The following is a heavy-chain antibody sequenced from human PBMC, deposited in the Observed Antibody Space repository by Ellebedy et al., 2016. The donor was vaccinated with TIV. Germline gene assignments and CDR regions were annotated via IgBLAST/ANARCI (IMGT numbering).Heavy chain of an antibody. CDR2: ISNDGRSK. J-gene: IGHJ4*02. V-gene: IGHV3-30*03. Sequence: PGGSLRPSCVTSGFTFSDYGMHWVRQAPGKGLEWVANISNDGRSKKHGDSVRGRFTISRDNSKSTLYLQMDSLRDDDTDVYYCAPGGTTKVKKGFGYWGQGTLVTVSS. CDR3: APGGTTKVKKGFGY. CDR1: GFTFSDYG. D-gene: IGHD3-16*01.